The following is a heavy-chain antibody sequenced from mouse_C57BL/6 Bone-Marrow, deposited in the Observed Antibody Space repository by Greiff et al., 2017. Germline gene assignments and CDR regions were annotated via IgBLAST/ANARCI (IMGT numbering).Heavy chain of an antibody. V-gene: IGHV10-1*01. J-gene: IGHJ3*01. Sequence: EVKLMESGGGLVQPKGSLKLSCAASGFSFNTYAMNWVRQAPGKGLEWVARIRSKSNNYATYYADSVKDRFTISRDDSESMLYLQMNNLKTEDTAMYYCVRHEDDYDGFAYWGQGTLVTVSA. D-gene: IGHD2-4*01. CDR1: GFSFNTYA. CDR2: IRSKSNNYAT. CDR3: VRHEDDYDGFAY.